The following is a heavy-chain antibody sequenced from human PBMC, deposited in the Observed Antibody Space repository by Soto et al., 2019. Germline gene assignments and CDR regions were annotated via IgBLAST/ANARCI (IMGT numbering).Heavy chain of an antibody. CDR2: ISGSGGST. V-gene: IGHV3-23*01. Sequence: GGSLRLSCAASGFTFSSYAMSWVRQAPGKGLEWVSAISGSGGSTYYADSVKGRFTISRDNSKNTLYLQMNSLRAEDTAVYYCAKLNPYSSGRVKYFQHWGQGTLVTVSS. CDR1: GFTFSSYA. J-gene: IGHJ1*01. D-gene: IGHD6-19*01. CDR3: AKLNPYSSGRVKYFQH.